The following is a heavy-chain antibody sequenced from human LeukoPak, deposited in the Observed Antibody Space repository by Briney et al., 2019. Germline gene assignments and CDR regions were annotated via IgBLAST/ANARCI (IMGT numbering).Heavy chain of an antibody. CDR1: GYSISSGYY. D-gene: IGHD3-16*02. J-gene: IGHJ4*02. CDR3: ARVVYEYVWGSYRYPHYFDL. V-gene: IGHV4-38-2*02. Sequence: PSETLSLTCTVSGYSISSGYYWGWIRQPPGKGLEWIGSIYHSGSTYYNPSLKSRVTISVDTSKNQSSLKLSSVTAADTAVYYCARVVYEYVWGSYRYPHYFDLWGRGTLVTVSS. CDR2: IYHSGST.